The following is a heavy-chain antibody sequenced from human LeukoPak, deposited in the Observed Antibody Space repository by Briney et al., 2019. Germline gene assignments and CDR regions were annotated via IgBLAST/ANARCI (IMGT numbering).Heavy chain of an antibody. Sequence: AGGSLRLSCAASGFTFDYYWMHRVRQAPGKGLMWVSRINTDGSNTHYADSVKGRFTISRDNAKNTLYLQMNGLRVEDTAVYYCVVWGEDRSGHRFDFWGQGTLVTVSS. CDR2: INTDGSNT. V-gene: IGHV3-74*01. CDR1: GFTFDYYW. CDR3: VVWGEDRSGHRFDF. D-gene: IGHD3-22*01. J-gene: IGHJ4*02.